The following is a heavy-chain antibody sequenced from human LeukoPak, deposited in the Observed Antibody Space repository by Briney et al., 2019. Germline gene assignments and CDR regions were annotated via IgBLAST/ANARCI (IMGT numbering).Heavy chain of an antibody. V-gene: IGHV4-34*01. J-gene: IGHJ4*02. CDR1: GGSFSGYY. CDR3: ERGRKSGSYHHFDY. Sequence: KPSETLCLTCAVYGGSFSGYYWSWIRQPPGKGLEWIGEINHSGSTNYNPSHKRRVTISVDTSKNQFSLKQSSVSGADAAVYYCERGRKSGSYHHFDYWGQGTLVTVSS. CDR2: INHSGST. D-gene: IGHD1-26*01.